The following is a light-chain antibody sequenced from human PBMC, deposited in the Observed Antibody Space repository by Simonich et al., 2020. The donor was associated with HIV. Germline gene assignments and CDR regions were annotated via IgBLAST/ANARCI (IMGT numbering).Light chain of an antibody. Sequence: QSVLTQPPSVSGAPGQRVTISCTGSSSNVWAGYDVHWYQQLPGTAPKLLISGKLTRPSGVPYRFSGSKSGPSASLAITGLQAEDEADYYCQSYDTSLSAWVFGGGTKLTVL. J-gene: IGLJ3*02. CDR2: GKL. V-gene: IGLV1-40*01. CDR1: SSNVWAGYD. CDR3: QSYDTSLSAWV.